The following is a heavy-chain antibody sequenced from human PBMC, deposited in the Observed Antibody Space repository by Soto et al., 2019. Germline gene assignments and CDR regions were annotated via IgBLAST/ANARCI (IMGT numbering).Heavy chain of an antibody. V-gene: IGHV1-46*01. CDR1: GYTFTTYY. Sequence: ASVKVSCKASGYTFTTYYMDWVRQAPGQGPEWMGIINPSDGRASYAQKFQGRVTMTRDTSTSTVYMELSSLRSDDTAVYYCARGKGDYFAFDIWGQGTMVTVSS. CDR3: ARGKGDYFAFDI. D-gene: IGHD4-17*01. CDR2: INPSDGRA. J-gene: IGHJ3*02.